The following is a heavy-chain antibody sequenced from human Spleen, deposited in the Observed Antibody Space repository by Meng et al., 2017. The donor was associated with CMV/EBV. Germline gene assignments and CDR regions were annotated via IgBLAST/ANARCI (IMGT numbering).Heavy chain of an antibody. CDR1: GGTFSSYD. Sequence: SVKVSCKASGGTFSSYDISWVRQAPGQGLEWMGEFIPIFGTANYAQKFQGRVTITTDESTTTAYMELNSLRSEDTAAYYCARDAYKDGYSSWYGRDYYYGMDVWGQGTTVTVSS. CDR3: ARDAYKDGYSSWYGRDYYYGMDV. CDR2: FIPIFGTA. J-gene: IGHJ6*02. V-gene: IGHV1-69*05. D-gene: IGHD6-13*01.